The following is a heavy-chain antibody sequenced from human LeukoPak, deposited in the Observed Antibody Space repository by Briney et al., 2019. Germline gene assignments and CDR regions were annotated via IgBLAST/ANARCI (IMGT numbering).Heavy chain of an antibody. Sequence: ASVKVSCKASGYTFTGYYMHWVRQAPGQGLEWMGWINPNSGGTNYAQKFQGRVTMTRDTSISTAYMELSRLRSDDTAVYYCARDGRWLQIYYYYYMDVWGKGTTVTISS. V-gene: IGHV1-2*02. CDR1: GYTFTGYY. CDR3: ARDGRWLQIYYYYYMDV. CDR2: INPNSGGT. D-gene: IGHD5-24*01. J-gene: IGHJ6*03.